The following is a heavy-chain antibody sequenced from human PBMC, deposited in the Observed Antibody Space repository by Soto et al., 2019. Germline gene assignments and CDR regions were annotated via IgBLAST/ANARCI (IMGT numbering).Heavy chain of an antibody. CDR1: GFTFSDSA. J-gene: IGHJ6*02. CDR3: TRHDTSLRAEYFYGMDV. CDR2: IGSSSHGDAT. D-gene: IGHD4-17*01. Sequence: PGGSLRLSCAASGFTFSDSAIHWVRQPSGKGLEWVGRIGSSSHGDATTSAASVKGRFTFSTDDSKNTAYLHMNSLKTEDTAVYYCTRHDTSLRAEYFYGMDVWGQGTTVTVSS. V-gene: IGHV3-73*01.